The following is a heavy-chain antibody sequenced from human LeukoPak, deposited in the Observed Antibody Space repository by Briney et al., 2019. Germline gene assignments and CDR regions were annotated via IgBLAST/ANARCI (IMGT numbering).Heavy chain of an antibody. CDR1: GFTLSNSW. Sequence: GGSLRLSCAGSGFTLSNSWMGWVRQAPGKGLEWVASIRTDGGEKYHADSVQGRFSISRDNSKNTLYLQMDSLRAEDTALYYCARIGYSTSWANFDYWGQGTLVTVSS. CDR3: ARIGYSTSWANFDY. D-gene: IGHD6-13*01. V-gene: IGHV3-7*01. CDR2: IRTDGGEK. J-gene: IGHJ4*02.